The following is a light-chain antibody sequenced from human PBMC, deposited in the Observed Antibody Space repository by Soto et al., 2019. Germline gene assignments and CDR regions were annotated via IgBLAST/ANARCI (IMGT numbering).Light chain of an antibody. Sequence: IQLTQSPSSLSASVGDRVTVTCRASEDITNYLAWYQQKPGKAPNLLIYAASGLQSGVPSRFSGSGSGTDFTLTISSLQPEDFATYYCQQSYRTPITFGQGTRLEIK. V-gene: IGKV1-39*01. J-gene: IGKJ5*01. CDR3: QQSYRTPIT. CDR2: AAS. CDR1: EDITNY.